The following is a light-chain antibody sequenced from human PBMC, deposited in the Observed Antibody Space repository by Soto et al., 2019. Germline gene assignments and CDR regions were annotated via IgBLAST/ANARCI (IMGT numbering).Light chain of an antibody. CDR2: EVT. Sequence: QSALTQPASVSGSPGQSITISCTGTSSDVGIYNLVSWYQHHPGKAPKLMIYEVTKRPSGVSNRFSGSKSGHTASLTISGVQAEDEGDYYCCSYAGSGTLFGGGTKLTVL. CDR1: SSDVGIYNL. J-gene: IGLJ3*02. V-gene: IGLV2-23*02. CDR3: CSYAGSGTL.